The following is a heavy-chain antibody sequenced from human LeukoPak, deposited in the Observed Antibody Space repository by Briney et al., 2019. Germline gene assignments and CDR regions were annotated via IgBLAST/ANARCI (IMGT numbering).Heavy chain of an antibody. J-gene: IGHJ3*02. CDR1: GGSINSGSYY. Sequence: SETLSLTCTVSGGSINSGSYYWNWIRQPAGKGLEWIGRIYTSGSTNYNPSLKSRVTISVDTSKNQFSLKLSSVTAADTAVYYCARPLVRGVIKGAFDIWGQGTMVTVSS. CDR3: ARPLVRGVIKGAFDI. V-gene: IGHV4-61*02. CDR2: IYTSGST. D-gene: IGHD3-10*01.